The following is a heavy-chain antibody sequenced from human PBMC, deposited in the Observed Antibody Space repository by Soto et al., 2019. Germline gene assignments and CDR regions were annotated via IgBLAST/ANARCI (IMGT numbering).Heavy chain of an antibody. CDR2: ISGPNGHT. CDR3: ARYQPYSTGYYYFEH. D-gene: IGHD6-19*01. V-gene: IGHV1-18*01. J-gene: IGHJ4*02. Sequence: QVQLVQSGAEVKKPGASVKVSCKTSGYNFTTYGFRWVRPATGQGLEWMGWISGPNGHTNYAQTFQGRVTMTTDPSTTTAYMELRSLRSDDTAVYYCARYQPYSTGYYYFEHWGQGTLAIVTS. CDR1: GYNFTTYG.